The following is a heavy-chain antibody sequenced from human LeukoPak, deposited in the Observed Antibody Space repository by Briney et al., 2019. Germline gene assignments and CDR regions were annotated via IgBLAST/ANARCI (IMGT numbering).Heavy chain of an antibody. V-gene: IGHV4-59*11. CDR1: GGSTSGRY. CDR3: ARLVNYGYSDY. J-gene: IGHJ4*02. Sequence: PSETLSLTCTVSGGSTSGRYWTWIRQHPGKGLEWIGYIHYDGRTNYNPSFKSRVIISLDTSNNQFSLNLKSVTAADTAAYYCARLVNYGYSDYWGQGTLVTVSS. CDR2: IHYDGRT. D-gene: IGHD3-22*01.